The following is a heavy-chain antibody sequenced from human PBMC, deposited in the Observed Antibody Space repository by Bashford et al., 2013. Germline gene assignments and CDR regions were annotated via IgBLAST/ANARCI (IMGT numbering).Heavy chain of an antibody. D-gene: IGHD3-10*01. Sequence: SETLSLTCTVSGGSISSGDYYWSWIRQPPGKGLEWIGYIYYSGSTYYNPSLKSRVTISVDTSKNQFSLKLSSVTAADTAVYYCARSRPPGELSSYYFDYWGQGTLVTVSS. V-gene: IGHV4-30-4*02. CDR2: IYYSGST. J-gene: IGHJ4*02. CDR1: GGSISSGDYY. CDR3: ARSRPPGELSSYYFDY.